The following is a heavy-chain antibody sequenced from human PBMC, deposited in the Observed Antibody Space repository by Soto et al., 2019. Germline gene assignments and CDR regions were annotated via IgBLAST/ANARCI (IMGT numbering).Heavy chain of an antibody. J-gene: IGHJ4*02. Sequence: QVQLVQSGAVLTTPGSSVKVSCKGSGGTFINSAITWVRQAPRQGLEWVGMIIPLFGSTNSAPKFRGRLTFTADPSTNTSFMELTRLRPDDTAVDYCATSTGLGGPYSAVPAYWGQGTPVTVSS. V-gene: IGHV1-69*18. CDR1: GGTFINSA. D-gene: IGHD2-2*01. CDR2: IIPLFGST. CDR3: ATSTGLGGPYSAVPAY.